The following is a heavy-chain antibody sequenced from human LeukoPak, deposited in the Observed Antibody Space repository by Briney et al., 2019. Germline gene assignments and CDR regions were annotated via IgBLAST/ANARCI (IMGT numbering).Heavy chain of an antibody. V-gene: IGHV3-33*01. CDR3: ARDRVQLWPLRNWFDP. CDR1: GFTFSSYG. CDR2: IWYDGSNK. Sequence: GGSLRLSCAASGFTFSSYGMHWVRQAPGKGLEWVAVIWYDGSNKYYADSVKGRFTISRDNSKNTLYLQMNSLRAEDTAVYYCARDRVQLWPLRNWFDPWGQGTLVTVSS. D-gene: IGHD5-18*01. J-gene: IGHJ5*02.